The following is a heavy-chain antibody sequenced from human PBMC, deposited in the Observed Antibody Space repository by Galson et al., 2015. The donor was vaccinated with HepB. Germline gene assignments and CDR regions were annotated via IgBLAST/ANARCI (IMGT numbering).Heavy chain of an antibody. CDR2: IYYSGNT. Sequence: SETLSLTCTVSGGSISSSSYYWGWIRQPPGKGLEWIGSIYYSGNTYYNPSLKSRVTISVDTSKNQFSLKLSSVTATDTAVYYCARVGVPAAIGDWFDPWGQGTLVTVSS. V-gene: IGHV4-39*01. CDR3: ARVGVPAAIGDWFDP. D-gene: IGHD2-2*01. CDR1: GGSISSSSYY. J-gene: IGHJ5*02.